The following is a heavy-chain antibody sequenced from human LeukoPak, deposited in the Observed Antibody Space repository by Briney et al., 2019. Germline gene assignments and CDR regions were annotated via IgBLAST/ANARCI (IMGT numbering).Heavy chain of an antibody. V-gene: IGHV3-48*01. Sequence: GGSLRLSCTAPGFTFSSYNMNWVRQAPGKGLEWVSYISSSSTTIYYADSVKGRFTISRDDAKNSLYLQMNSLRAEDTAVYYCARDRGAEDWFDPWGQGTLVTVSS. CDR1: GFTFSSYN. CDR2: ISSSSTTI. D-gene: IGHD4/OR15-4a*01. J-gene: IGHJ5*02. CDR3: ARDRGAEDWFDP.